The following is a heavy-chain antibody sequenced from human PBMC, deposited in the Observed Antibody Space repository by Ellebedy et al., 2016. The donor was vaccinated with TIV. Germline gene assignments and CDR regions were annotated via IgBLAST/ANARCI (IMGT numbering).Heavy chain of an antibody. CDR3: ARRVYCGGDCLWFDP. CDR1: GGSISSYY. V-gene: IGHV4-59*08. J-gene: IGHJ5*02. Sequence: MPSATLSLTCAVSGGSISSYYWSWIRQPPGKGLEWIGYIYNSGSTNYNPSLKSRVTISVDTSNNQFSLKLSSVTAADTAVYYCARRVYCGGDCLWFDPWGQGTLVTVSS. CDR2: IYNSGST. D-gene: IGHD2-21*02.